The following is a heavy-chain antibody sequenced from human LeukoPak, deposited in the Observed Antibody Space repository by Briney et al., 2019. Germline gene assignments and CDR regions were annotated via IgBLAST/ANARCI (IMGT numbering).Heavy chain of an antibody. J-gene: IGHJ4*02. CDR1: GGSFSGYY. CDR3: ARSSITMVRGQRPTRFDY. CDR2: IYTSGST. D-gene: IGHD3-10*01. Sequence: SETLSLTCAVYGGSFSGYYWSWIRQPPGKGLEWIGRIYTSGSTNYNPSLKSRVTMSVDTSKNQFSLKLSSVTAADTAVYYCARSSITMVRGQRPTRFDYWGREPWSPSPQ. V-gene: IGHV4-59*10.